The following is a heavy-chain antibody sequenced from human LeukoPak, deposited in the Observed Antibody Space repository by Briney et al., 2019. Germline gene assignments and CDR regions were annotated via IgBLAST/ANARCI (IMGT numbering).Heavy chain of an antibody. V-gene: IGHV4-30-2*01. Sequence: PSETLSLTCTVSGGSISSGGYYWSWIRQPPGKGLEWIGYIYHSGSTYYNPSLKSRVTISVDRSKSQFSLKLSSVTAADTAVYYCARDDGYSTLDYWGQGTLVTVSS. CDR3: ARDDGYSTLDY. CDR1: GGSISSGGYY. CDR2: IYHSGST. J-gene: IGHJ4*02. D-gene: IGHD5-12*01.